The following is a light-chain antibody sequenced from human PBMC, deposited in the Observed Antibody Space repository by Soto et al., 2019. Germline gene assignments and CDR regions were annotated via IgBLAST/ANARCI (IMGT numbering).Light chain of an antibody. CDR3: QQRSNWPLT. CDR2: DAS. V-gene: IGKV3-11*01. CDR1: QSVSSY. Sequence: EIVLTQSPATLSLSPXERATLSCRASQSVSSYLAWYQQKPGQAPRLLIYDASNRATGIPARFSGSGSGTDFTLTISSLEPEDFAVYYCQQRSNWPLTFGGGTKVDIK. J-gene: IGKJ4*01.